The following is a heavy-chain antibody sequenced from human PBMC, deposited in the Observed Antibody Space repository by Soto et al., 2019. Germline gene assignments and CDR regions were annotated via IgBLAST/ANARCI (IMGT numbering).Heavy chain of an antibody. CDR2: MNPNSGNT. J-gene: IGHJ3*02. V-gene: IGHV1-8*01. Sequence: GASVKVSCKASGYTFTSYDINWVRQATGQGLEWMGWMNPNSGNTGYAQKFQGRVTMTRNTSISTAYMELSSLRSEDTAVYYCAREFGDGLEKMGMLRFLEWNSDRNAFDIWGQGTMVTVSS. D-gene: IGHD3-3*01. CDR1: GYTFTSYD. CDR3: AREFGDGLEKMGMLRFLEWNSDRNAFDI.